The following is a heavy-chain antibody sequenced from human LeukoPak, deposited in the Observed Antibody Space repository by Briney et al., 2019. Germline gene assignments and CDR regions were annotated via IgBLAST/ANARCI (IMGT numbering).Heavy chain of an antibody. CDR1: GFTVGSSY. Sequence: GGSLRLSCAASGFTVGSSYMDWVRQAPGKGREWVSVIYSGGSTYYADSVKGRFTISRDSSKNTLYLQMNSLKTEDTAVYYCTKYYGDYVGRAFDIWGQGTMVTVSS. CDR3: TKYYGDYVGRAFDI. J-gene: IGHJ3*02. CDR2: IYSGGST. D-gene: IGHD4-17*01. V-gene: IGHV3-53*01.